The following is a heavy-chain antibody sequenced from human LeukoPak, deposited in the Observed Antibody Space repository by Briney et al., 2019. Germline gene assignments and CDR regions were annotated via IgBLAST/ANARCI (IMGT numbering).Heavy chain of an antibody. D-gene: IGHD2-2*01. J-gene: IGHJ5*02. CDR1: GLAFSSYA. CDR3: ANTLGYCSSTSCQEEA. CDR2: IRYDGSNK. V-gene: IGHV3-30*02. Sequence: GGSLRLSCATSGLAFSSYAMSWVRQAPGKGLEWVAFIRYDGSNKYYADSVKGRFTISRDNSKNTLYLQMNSLRAEDTAVYYCANTLGYCSSTSCQEEAWGQGTLVTVSS.